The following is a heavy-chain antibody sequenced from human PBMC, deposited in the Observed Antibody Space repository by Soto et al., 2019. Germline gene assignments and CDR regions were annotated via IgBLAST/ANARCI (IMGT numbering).Heavy chain of an antibody. CDR1: GYTFTGFF. D-gene: IGHD2-15*01. Sequence: ASVKVSCRASGYTFTGFFWHGVRQAAGQGLEWLGWINPNSGGTNYAKEFQGRVSMTRDTSISTAYLELTDLMSYDTAVYYCARYCLPERIPRDWGQGTLLAVCS. J-gene: IGHJ4*02. V-gene: IGHV1-2*02. CDR3: ARYCLPERIPRD. CDR2: INPNSGGT.